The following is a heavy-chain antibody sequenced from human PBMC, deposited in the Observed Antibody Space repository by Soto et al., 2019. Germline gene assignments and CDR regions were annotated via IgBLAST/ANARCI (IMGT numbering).Heavy chain of an antibody. D-gene: IGHD2-21*01. Sequence: PGGSLRLSCAASGFTFSDFAMAWVRQAPGKGLEWVSSASASGSGTYSADSVKGRFTISRDNSKNTLFHHMTNLRAGDTALYFCAKGRPGVAAAPDYWGQGTLVTVSS. CDR3: AKGRPGVAAAPDY. CDR2: ASASGSGT. CDR1: GFTFSDFA. J-gene: IGHJ4*02. V-gene: IGHV3-23*01.